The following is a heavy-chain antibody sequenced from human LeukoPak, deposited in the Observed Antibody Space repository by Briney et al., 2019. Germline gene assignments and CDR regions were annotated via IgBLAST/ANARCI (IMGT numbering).Heavy chain of an antibody. CDR2: IWYDGSNK. J-gene: IGHJ6*02. Sequence: GGSLRLSCAASGFTFSSYWMSWVRQAPGKGLEWVAVIWYDGSNKYYADSVKGRFTISRDNSKNTLYLQMNSLRAEDTAVYYCARDNEQWLAIYYYYGMDVWGQGTTVTVSS. D-gene: IGHD6-19*01. V-gene: IGHV3-33*08. CDR3: ARDNEQWLAIYYYYGMDV. CDR1: GFTFSSYW.